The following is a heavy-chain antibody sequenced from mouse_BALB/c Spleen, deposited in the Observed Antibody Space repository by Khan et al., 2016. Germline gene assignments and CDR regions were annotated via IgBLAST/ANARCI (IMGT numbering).Heavy chain of an antibody. V-gene: IGHV1S29*02. D-gene: IGHD2-4*01. J-gene: IGHJ3*01. CDR1: GYTFTEYN. CDR3: AAGLYYEYDGFAC. CDR2: VYPYTGNT. Sequence: IQLVQSGPELVKPGASVRISCKASGYTFTEYNMHWVKQSHGKSLEWIGYVYPYTGNTVYNQKFRSKATLTVDNSSSTAYMELRSLTSDDSAVYYCAAGLYYEYDGFACWGQGTLVTVSA.